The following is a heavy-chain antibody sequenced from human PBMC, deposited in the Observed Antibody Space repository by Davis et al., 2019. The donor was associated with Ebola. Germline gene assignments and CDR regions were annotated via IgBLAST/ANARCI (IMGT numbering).Heavy chain of an antibody. CDR2: VYNSGGT. Sequence: SETLSLTCTVSGYSISSGYYWGWIRQPPGKGLEWIGSVYNSGGTFYNSSLRSRLTISVDTSNNQFSLKLSSVTAADTAVYYCARANHANIYYYYMDVWGKGTTVTVSS. CDR1: GYSISSGYY. CDR3: ARANHANIYYYYMDV. D-gene: IGHD1-14*01. J-gene: IGHJ6*03. V-gene: IGHV4-38-2*02.